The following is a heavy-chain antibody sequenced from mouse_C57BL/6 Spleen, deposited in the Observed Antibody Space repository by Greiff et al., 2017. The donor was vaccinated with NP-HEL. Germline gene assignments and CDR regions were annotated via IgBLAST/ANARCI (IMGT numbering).Heavy chain of an antibody. V-gene: IGHV1-81*01. J-gene: IGHJ3*01. D-gene: IGHD3-3*01. CDR3: ARSDRGTPWFAY. CDR1: GYTFTSYG. CDR2: IYPRSGST. Sequence: QVQLQQSGAELARPGASVKLSCKASGYTFTSYGISWVKQRTGQGLEWIGEIYPRSGSTYYNEKFKGKATLTADKSSSTAYMELRSLTSEDSAVYFCARSDRGTPWFAYWGQGTLVTVSA.